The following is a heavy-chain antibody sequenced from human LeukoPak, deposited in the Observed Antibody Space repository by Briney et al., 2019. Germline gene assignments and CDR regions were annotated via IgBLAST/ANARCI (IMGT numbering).Heavy chain of an antibody. CDR3: ARALYGDSYDY. V-gene: IGHV3-23*01. CDR2: ISPAGGTT. CDR1: GFTFSSEA. D-gene: IGHD4-17*01. Sequence: GGSLRLSCAVSGFTFSSEAMGWVRQLPGGGLEWVSTISPAGGTTYYAESMKGRFTISRDNSKSTLYLQMNSLSAEDTAVYYCARALYGDSYDYWGQGTLVTVSS. J-gene: IGHJ4*02.